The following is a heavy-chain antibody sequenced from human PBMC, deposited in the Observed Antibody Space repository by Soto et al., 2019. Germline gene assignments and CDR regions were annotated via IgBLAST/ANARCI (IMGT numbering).Heavy chain of an antibody. CDR2: IYYSGST. D-gene: IGHD3-22*01. J-gene: IGHJ4*02. CDR1: GGSISSGDYY. V-gene: IGHV4-30-4*01. CDR3: ARTYYYDSSGYSFDY. Sequence: PSETLSLTCTVSGGSISSGDYYWSWIRQPPGKGLEWIGYIYYSGSTYYNPSLKSRVTISLDTSKNQFSLKLSSVTAADTAVYYCARTYYYDSSGYSFDYWGQGTLVTVSS.